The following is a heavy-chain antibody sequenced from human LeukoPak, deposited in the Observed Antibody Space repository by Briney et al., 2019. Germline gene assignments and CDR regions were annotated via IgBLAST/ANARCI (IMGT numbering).Heavy chain of an antibody. CDR1: GFTFSSYE. J-gene: IGHJ6*03. CDR2: ISRSGNTI. Sequence: PGGSLRLSCAASGFTFSSYEMNWVRQAPGKGPEWVSYISRSGNTIYYADSVKGRFTISRDNAKNSLYLQMNSLRAEDTAVYYCARAPYYMDVWAKGTTVTVSS. CDR3: ARAPYYMDV. V-gene: IGHV3-48*03.